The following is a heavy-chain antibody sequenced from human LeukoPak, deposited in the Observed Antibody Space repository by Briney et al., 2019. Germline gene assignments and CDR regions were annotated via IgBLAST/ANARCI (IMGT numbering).Heavy chain of an antibody. Sequence: SETLSLTCTVSGGSISSYYWSWIRQPPGKGLEWIGYIYYSGSTNYNPSLKSRVTISVDTSKNQFSLKLSSVTAADTAVYYCARVQYSSAWYRLDYWGQGTLVTVSS. J-gene: IGHJ4*02. CDR2: IYYSGST. CDR1: GGSISSYY. V-gene: IGHV4-59*08. D-gene: IGHD6-19*01. CDR3: ARVQYSSAWYRLDY.